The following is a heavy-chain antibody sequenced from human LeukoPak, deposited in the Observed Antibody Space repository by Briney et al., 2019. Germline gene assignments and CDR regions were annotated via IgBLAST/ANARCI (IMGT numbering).Heavy chain of an antibody. CDR3: AREIVVVPAATGSPVLDYFDY. CDR1: GGTFSSYA. J-gene: IGHJ4*02. Sequence: SVKVSCKASGGTFSSYAISWVRQAPGQGLEWMGGIIPIFGTANYAQKFQGRVTITTDESTSTAYMELSSLRSEDTAVYYCAREIVVVPAATGSPVLDYFDYWGQGTLVTVSS. CDR2: IIPIFGTA. V-gene: IGHV1-69*05. D-gene: IGHD2-2*01.